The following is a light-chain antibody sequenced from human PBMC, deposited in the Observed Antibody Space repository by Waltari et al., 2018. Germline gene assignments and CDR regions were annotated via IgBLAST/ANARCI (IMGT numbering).Light chain of an antibody. CDR3: QQYNNWPPWT. CDR2: GAS. J-gene: IGKJ1*01. V-gene: IGKV3-15*01. Sequence: EIVMTQSPATLSVSPGERATLSCRASQSVNSNFAWYQQKPGQAPRLLIYGASTRATGIPARFSGSGSGTEFTLTISSMQSEDFAVYHCQQYNNWPPWTFGQGTKVEIK. CDR1: QSVNSN.